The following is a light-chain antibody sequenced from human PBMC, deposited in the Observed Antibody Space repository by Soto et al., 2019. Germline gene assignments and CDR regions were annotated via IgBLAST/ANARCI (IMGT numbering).Light chain of an antibody. CDR2: LAS. V-gene: IGKV1-5*03. CDR1: QSISTS. Sequence: DIQMTQFPSTLSAFVGDRVTITCRASQSISTSLAWYQQKPGKAPKLLIYLASNLESGVPARFRGSGSATEFTLSISSLQPDDFATYYCQQYHSYSRTFGQGTKVDIK. CDR3: QQYHSYSRT. J-gene: IGKJ1*01.